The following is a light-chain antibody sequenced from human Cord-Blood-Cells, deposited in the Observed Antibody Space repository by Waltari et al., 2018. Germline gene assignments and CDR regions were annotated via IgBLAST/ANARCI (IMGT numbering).Light chain of an antibody. CDR3: QSYDSSLSAL. CDR1: SSNIGAGYD. V-gene: IGLV1-40*01. J-gene: IGLJ2*01. Sequence: QSVLTQPPSVSGAPGQRVTISCTGSSSNIGAGYDVHWYQQLPGTAPKLLIHGNISRPSGGPDRFSGSKAGTSASLAITGLQAEDEADYYCQSYDSSLSALFGGGTKLTVL. CDR2: GNI.